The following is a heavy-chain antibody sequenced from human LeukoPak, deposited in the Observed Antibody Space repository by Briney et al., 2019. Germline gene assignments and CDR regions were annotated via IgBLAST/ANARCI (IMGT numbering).Heavy chain of an antibody. CDR2: IIPIFGTA. CDR1: GGTFSSYA. CDR3: ARMDSSGSYYYYGMDV. Sequence: ASVKVSCKASGGTFSSYAISWVRQAPGQGLEWMGGIIPIFGTANYAQKFQGRVTITADESTSTAYMELSSPRSEDTAVYYCARMDSSGSYYYYGMDVWGQGTTVTVSS. J-gene: IGHJ6*02. D-gene: IGHD6-19*01. V-gene: IGHV1-69*01.